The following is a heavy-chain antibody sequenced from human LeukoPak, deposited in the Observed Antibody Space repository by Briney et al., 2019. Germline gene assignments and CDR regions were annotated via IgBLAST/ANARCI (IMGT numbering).Heavy chain of an antibody. J-gene: IGHJ3*02. Sequence: GGSLRLPCAASGFTFSRYSMIWVRQAPGKGLEWVSYISSSSSTIYYADSVRGRFPISRENAKNSLYLQMNSQGDEDTSVYYCARCRGNYYWSGRYAFVIWGQGTMVTVSS. CDR3: ARCRGNYYWSGRYAFVI. D-gene: IGHD3-10*01. V-gene: IGHV3-48*02. CDR2: ISSSSSTI. CDR1: GFTFSRYS.